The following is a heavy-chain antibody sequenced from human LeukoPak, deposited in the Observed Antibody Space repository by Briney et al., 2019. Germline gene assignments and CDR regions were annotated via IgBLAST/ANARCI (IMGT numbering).Heavy chain of an antibody. Sequence: GGSLRLSCAASGFTFSGSAMHWVRQASGKGLEWVGRIRSKANSYATAYAASVKGRFTISRDDSKNTAYLQMNSLKTEDTAVYYCTREDYDYVWGPGHYYYYMDVWGKGTTVTVSS. CDR1: GFTFSGSA. J-gene: IGHJ6*03. CDR2: IRSKANSYAT. V-gene: IGHV3-73*01. CDR3: TREDYDYVWGPGHYYYYMDV. D-gene: IGHD3-16*01.